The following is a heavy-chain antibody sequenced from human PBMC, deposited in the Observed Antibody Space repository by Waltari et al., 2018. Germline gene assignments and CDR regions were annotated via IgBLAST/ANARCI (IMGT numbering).Heavy chain of an antibody. CDR2: IFHSGST. Sequence: QVQLLESGPGLVKPSETLSLTCTVSGYSISSGYYWGWIRQPPGKGLEWIGSIFHSGSTYYNPSLKSRVTISVDTSKNQFSLKLSSVTAADTAVYYCARSPLWYTSLDYWGQGTRVTISS. D-gene: IGHD2-21*01. V-gene: IGHV4-38-2*02. CDR3: ARSPLWYTSLDY. CDR1: GYSISSGYY. J-gene: IGHJ4*02.